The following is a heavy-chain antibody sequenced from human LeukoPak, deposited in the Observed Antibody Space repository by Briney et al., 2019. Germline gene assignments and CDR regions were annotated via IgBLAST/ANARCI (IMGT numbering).Heavy chain of an antibody. CDR2: IYSGGST. CDR3: AKDLDGGSYDTTPAFDI. CDR1: GFTVSSNY. Sequence: PGGSLRLSCAASGFTVSSNYMSWVRQAPGKGLEWVSVIYSGGSTYYADSVKGRFTISRDNSKNTLYLQMNSLRAEDTAVYYCAKDLDGGSYDTTPAFDIWGQGTMVTVSS. J-gene: IGHJ3*02. V-gene: IGHV3-53*01. D-gene: IGHD2-15*01.